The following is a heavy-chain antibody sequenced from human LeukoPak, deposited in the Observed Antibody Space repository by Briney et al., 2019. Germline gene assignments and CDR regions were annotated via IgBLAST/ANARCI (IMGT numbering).Heavy chain of an antibody. D-gene: IGHD5-18*01. J-gene: IGHJ6*02. CDR2: ISGSGGST. CDR1: GFTFSSYA. V-gene: IGHV3-23*01. Sequence: GGSLRLSCAASGFTFSSYAMSWVRQAPGKGLEWVSAISGSGGSTYYADSVKGRFTISRDNSKNTLYLQMSSLRAEDTAVYYCAKGMRSYSYGYEVYYYYGMDVWGQGTTVTVSS. CDR3: AKGMRSYSYGYEVYYYYGMDV.